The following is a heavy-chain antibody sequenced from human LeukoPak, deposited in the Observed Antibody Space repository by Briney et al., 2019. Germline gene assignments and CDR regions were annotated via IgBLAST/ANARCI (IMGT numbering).Heavy chain of an antibody. CDR2: LHYSGTT. Sequence: SETLSLTCTVSGGSISSNHYYWAWIRQPPGKGLEWIGSLHYSGTTYYNPSLKSRVTISADTSKNQFSLKLSSVTAADTAVYYCARPSAISLNADRPWVYWGQGTLVTVSS. D-gene: IGHD5-18*01. CDR3: ARPSAISLNADRPWVY. J-gene: IGHJ4*02. CDR1: GGSISSNHYY. V-gene: IGHV4-39*01.